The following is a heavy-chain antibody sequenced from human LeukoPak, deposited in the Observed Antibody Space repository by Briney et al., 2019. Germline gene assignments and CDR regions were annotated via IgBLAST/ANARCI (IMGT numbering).Heavy chain of an antibody. CDR3: ARYDFISISYFDL. V-gene: IGHV3-53*01. J-gene: IGHJ2*01. CDR1: GFTVSTNY. D-gene: IGHD3-3*01. Sequence: GGSLRLSCAASGFTVSTNYMSWVRQAPGKKLEWVSDIYSDGSTFYADSVKGRFTISRDNSKNTLYPQMNSLRAEDTAVYHCARYDFISISYFDLWGRGTLVTVSS. CDR2: IYSDGST.